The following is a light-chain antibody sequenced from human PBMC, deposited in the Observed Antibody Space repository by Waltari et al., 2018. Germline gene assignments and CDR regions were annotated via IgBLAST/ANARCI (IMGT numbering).Light chain of an antibody. Sequence: EIVLTQSPGTLSLSPGERATLSCRASQTISGSWLTWYQQKPGQAPRLVIYGSSIRATAIPDRFSGSGSGTDFTLTINRLEPEDVAVYYCQQYDGSSVTFGGGTKVEIK. J-gene: IGKJ4*01. CDR3: QQYDGSSVT. CDR1: QTISGSW. CDR2: GSS. V-gene: IGKV3-20*01.